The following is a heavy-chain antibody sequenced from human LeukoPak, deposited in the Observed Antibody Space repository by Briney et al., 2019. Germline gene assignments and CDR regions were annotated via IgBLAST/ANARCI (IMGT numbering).Heavy chain of an antibody. CDR2: IYYSGST. V-gene: IGHV4-31*03. J-gene: IGHJ5*02. D-gene: IGHD2/OR15-2a*01. CDR3: AREVIEDWFDP. CDR1: GGSISSGAYY. Sequence: SQTLSLTCTVSGGSISSGAYYWNWIRQHPGKGLEWIGYIYYSGSTYYNPSLKSRVTMSVDTSKNQFSLKLSSVTAADAAVYYCAREVIEDWFDPWGQGTLVTVSS.